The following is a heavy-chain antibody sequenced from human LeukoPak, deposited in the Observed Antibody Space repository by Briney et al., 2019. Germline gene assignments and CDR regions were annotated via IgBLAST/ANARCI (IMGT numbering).Heavy chain of an antibody. Sequence: PSETLSLTCTVSGGSISSYYWSWIRQPPGKGLEWIGSIYYSGSTYYNPSLKSRVTISVDKSKNQFSLKLSSVTAADTAVYYCASSSIAARYFDYWGQGTLVTVSS. D-gene: IGHD6-6*01. V-gene: IGHV4-59*12. J-gene: IGHJ4*02. CDR2: IYYSGST. CDR1: GGSISSYY. CDR3: ASSSIAARYFDY.